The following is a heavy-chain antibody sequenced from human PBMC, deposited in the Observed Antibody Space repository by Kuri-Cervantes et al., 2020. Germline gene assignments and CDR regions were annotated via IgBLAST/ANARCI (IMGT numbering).Heavy chain of an antibody. Sequence: LRLSCAVSGGSISSGGYSWSWIRQHPGKGLEWIGYIYYSGSTYYNPSLKSRVTISVDTSKNQFSLKLSSVTAADTAVYYCARASYGGIDYWGQGTLVTVSS. CDR3: ARASYGGIDY. V-gene: IGHV4-31*11. J-gene: IGHJ4*02. D-gene: IGHD4-23*01. CDR1: GGSISSGGYS. CDR2: IYYSGST.